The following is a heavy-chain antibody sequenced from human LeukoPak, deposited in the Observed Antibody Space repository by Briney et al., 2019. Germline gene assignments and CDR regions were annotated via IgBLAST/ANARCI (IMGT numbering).Heavy chain of an antibody. V-gene: IGHV4-30-2*06. CDR3: ARAGGWQWLGNWFDP. CDR2: IHLNGIT. Sequence: SETLSLTCTVSGVSIKYDGYYWAWMRQSPGKGLEWIGEIHLNGITNYNPSLKSRVTMSIDKSKNQLSLNLSSVTPEDTAVYYCARAGGWQWLGNWFDPWGQGTLVTVSS. CDR1: GVSIKYDGYY. J-gene: IGHJ5*02. D-gene: IGHD6-19*01.